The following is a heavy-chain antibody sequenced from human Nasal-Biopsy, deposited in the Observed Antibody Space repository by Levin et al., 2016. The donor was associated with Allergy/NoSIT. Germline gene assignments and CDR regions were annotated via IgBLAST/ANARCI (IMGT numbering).Heavy chain of an antibody. CDR2: VSGNIDVK. D-gene: IGHD3-10*01. CDR3: AAVGGSGTYYGVGDFDY. V-gene: IGHV1-18*01. CDR1: GYTFTTHG. Sequence: ASVKVSCKASGYTFTTHGITWVRQAPGQGLEWLGWVSGNIDVKMFAQKIQGRVTMTIDLVTNTASMDLGRLRSDDTAVYYCAAVGGSGTYYGVGDFDYWGQGTLVTVSS. J-gene: IGHJ4*02.